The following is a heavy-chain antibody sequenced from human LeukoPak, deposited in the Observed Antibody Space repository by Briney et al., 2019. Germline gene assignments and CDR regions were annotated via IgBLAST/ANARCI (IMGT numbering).Heavy chain of an antibody. CDR2: IRQEGIKK. V-gene: IGHV3-7*01. CDR3: ATDTGHGYFES. D-gene: IGHD4-17*01. J-gene: IGHJ4*02. Sequence: AGGALRLSCAVSGFIFSNYWMSWLRQAPGKGLEWVANIRQEGIKKNYVDSVEGQFTISRDNAQNSVYLQMTSLRAEDTAVYYCATDTGHGYFESWGQGTLVTVSS. CDR1: GFIFSNYW.